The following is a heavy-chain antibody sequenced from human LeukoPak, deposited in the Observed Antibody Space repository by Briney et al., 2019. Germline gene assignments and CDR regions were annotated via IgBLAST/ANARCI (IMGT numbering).Heavy chain of an antibody. CDR1: GYTFTGYY. V-gene: IGHV1-2*02. CDR2: INPNSGGT. CDR3: ARDRLAAAGKPRPGKVLSY. D-gene: IGHD6-13*01. J-gene: IGHJ4*02. Sequence: ASVKVSCKASGYTFTGYYMHWVRQAPGQGLEWMGWINPNSGGTNYAQKFQGRVTMTRDTSISTAYMELSRLRSDDTAVYYCARDRLAAAGKPRPGKVLSYWGQGTLVTVSS.